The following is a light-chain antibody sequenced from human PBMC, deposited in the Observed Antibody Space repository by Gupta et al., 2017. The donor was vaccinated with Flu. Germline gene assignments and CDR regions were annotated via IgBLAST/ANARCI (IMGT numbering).Light chain of an antibody. V-gene: IGLV2-14*01. J-gene: IGLJ1*01. CDR3: SSYTDANTWV. CDR1: HSDVGGYHF. Sequence: QSALTQPASVSGSPGHSITIHCSLTHSDVGGYHFVTWYQHHPGRAPKLLIYEVTQRPFEISDRFSGSKSGNTASLTISGLQPEDEADYFCSSYTDANTWVFGSGSRVTVL. CDR2: EVT.